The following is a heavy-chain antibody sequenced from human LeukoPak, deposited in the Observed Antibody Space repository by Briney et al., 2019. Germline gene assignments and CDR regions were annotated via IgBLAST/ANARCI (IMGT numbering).Heavy chain of an antibody. Sequence: GGSLRLSCAASGFTFSSYPMKWVRQAPGKGLEGVSYISSSSSNIYYADSVKGRFTISRDNAKNSLYLQMNSLRAEDTAVYYCARDRIVGVTGRYFDYWGQGNLVTVSS. D-gene: IGHD1-26*01. CDR3: ARDRIVGVTGRYFDY. J-gene: IGHJ4*02. CDR1: GFTFSSYP. V-gene: IGHV3-48*04. CDR2: ISSSSSNI.